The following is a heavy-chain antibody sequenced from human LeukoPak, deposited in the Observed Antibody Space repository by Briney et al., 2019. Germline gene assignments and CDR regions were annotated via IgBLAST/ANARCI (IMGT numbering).Heavy chain of an antibody. CDR3: ARARRNDNIDFWSGYFDY. J-gene: IGHJ4*02. Sequence: PGGSLRLSCAASGFTFSSYAMHWVRQAPGKGLEWVAVISYDGSNKYYADSVKGRFTISRDNSKNTLYLQMNSLRAEDTAVYYCARARRNDNIDFWSGYFDYWGQGTLVTVSS. D-gene: IGHD3-3*01. CDR2: ISYDGSNK. V-gene: IGHV3-30*14. CDR1: GFTFSSYA.